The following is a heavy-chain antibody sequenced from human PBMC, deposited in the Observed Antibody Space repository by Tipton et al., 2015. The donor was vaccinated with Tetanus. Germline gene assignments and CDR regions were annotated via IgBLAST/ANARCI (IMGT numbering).Heavy chain of an antibody. CDR3: AKDTGVTPHYGMDV. D-gene: IGHD2-21*02. V-gene: IGHV3-48*01. J-gene: IGHJ6*02. Sequence: SLRLSCVASGFTFSSYSMNWVRQAPGKGLEWVSYISSTGSAIYYADSVKGRFTISRDNAKNSLYLQMNSLRAEDTAVYYCAKDTGVTPHYGMDVWGQGTTVTVSS. CDR2: ISSTGSAI. CDR1: GFTFSSYS.